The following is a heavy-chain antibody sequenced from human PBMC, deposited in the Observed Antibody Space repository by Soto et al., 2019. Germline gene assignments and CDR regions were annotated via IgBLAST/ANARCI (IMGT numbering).Heavy chain of an antibody. D-gene: IGHD2-15*01. CDR1: GYTFTNYG. CDR2: IRAYNGNT. CDR3: ARGYCSGGSCYYFDY. J-gene: IGHJ4*02. Sequence: QVQLVQSGAEVKNPGASVKVSCKASGYTFTNYGISWVRQAPGQGLEWMGWIRAYNGNTSHAQKLQGRVTMTTDTSTSTAYMELRSLRSDDTVVYYCARGYCSGGSCYYFDYWGQGTLVTVS. V-gene: IGHV1-18*01.